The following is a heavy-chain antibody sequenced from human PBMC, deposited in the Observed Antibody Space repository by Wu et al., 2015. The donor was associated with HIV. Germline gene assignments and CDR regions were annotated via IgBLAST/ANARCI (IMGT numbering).Heavy chain of an antibody. D-gene: IGHD5-12*01. J-gene: IGHJ6*02. CDR2: ILPILGVA. Sequence: QVQLVQSGAEVKKPGSSVKVSCKISGGTFKNYGISWVRQAPGKGLEWMGRILPILGVASYPPKLQGRVTFTADESTGTAYMELSSVRYEDTAVYYCARNTDSVATSLYSLGVWGQGTVVTVSS. V-gene: IGHV1-69*04. CDR1: GGTFKNYG. CDR3: ARNTDSVATSLYSLGV.